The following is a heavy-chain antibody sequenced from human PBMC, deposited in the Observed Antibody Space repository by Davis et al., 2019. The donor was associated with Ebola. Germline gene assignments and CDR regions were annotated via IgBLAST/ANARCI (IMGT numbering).Heavy chain of an antibody. V-gene: IGHV3-30-3*01. J-gene: IGHJ3*02. D-gene: IGHD3-3*01. CDR3: ARGAYYDFWSGSGAFVI. CDR1: GFTFSSYA. Sequence: PGGSLRLSCAASGFTFSSYAMHWVRQAPGKGLEWVAVISYDGSNKYYADSVKGRFTISRDNSKNTLYLQMNSLRAEDTAVYYCARGAYYDFWSGSGAFVIWGQGTMVTVSS. CDR2: ISYDGSNK.